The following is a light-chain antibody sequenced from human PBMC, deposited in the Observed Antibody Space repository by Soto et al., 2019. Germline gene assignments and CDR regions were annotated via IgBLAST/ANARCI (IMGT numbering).Light chain of an antibody. CDR2: DVS. CDR1: SSDVGGYNY. J-gene: IGLJ2*01. Sequence: QSALTQPASVSGSPGQSLTISCTGTSSDVGGYNYVSWYQQHPGKAPKLMIYDVSNRPSGVSNRFSGYKSGNTASLTVSGLQAEDEADYYCSSYTSSSTPVVFGGGTKLTVL. CDR3: SSYTSSSTPVV. V-gene: IGLV2-14*01.